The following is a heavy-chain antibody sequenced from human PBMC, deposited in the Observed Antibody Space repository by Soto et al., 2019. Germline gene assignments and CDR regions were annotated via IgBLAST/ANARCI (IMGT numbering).Heavy chain of an antibody. CDR3: GTVSRGNYFDT. CDR2: ISSSGSNT. V-gene: IGHV3-23*01. J-gene: IGHJ5*02. Sequence: GGSLRLSCAASGFTFSSYALTWVRQAPGKGLEWVSVISSSGSNTFYADSVKGRFTISRDNSKNTLYLQMNSLRADDTAVYYFGTVSRGNYFDTWGQGTLVTVSS. D-gene: IGHD1-7*01. CDR1: GFTFSSYA.